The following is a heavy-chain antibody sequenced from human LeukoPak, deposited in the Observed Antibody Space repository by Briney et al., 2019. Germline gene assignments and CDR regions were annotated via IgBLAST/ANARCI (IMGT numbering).Heavy chain of an antibody. CDR1: GFTFSSYG. D-gene: IGHD1-26*01. CDR2: ISHDGSKK. J-gene: IGHJ5*02. Sequence: PGGSLRLSCAASGFTFSSYGMHWVRQAPGKGLEWVALISHDGSKKYYADSVKGRFTISRDNSKNTLYLQMNSLRAEDTAVYYCAKDGSGDPTQNGSYWDNWFDPWGQGPLVTVSS. CDR3: AKDGSGDPTQNGSYWDNWFDP. V-gene: IGHV3-30*18.